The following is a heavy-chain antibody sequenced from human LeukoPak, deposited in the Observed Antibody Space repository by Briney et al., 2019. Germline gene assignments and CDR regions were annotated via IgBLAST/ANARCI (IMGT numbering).Heavy chain of an antibody. V-gene: IGHV3-23*01. CDR2: ISGSGGST. J-gene: IGHJ4*02. Sequence: GGSLRLSCAAPGFTFSSYGMTWVRQAPGKGLEWVSSISGSGGSTLYADAVQGRFTIPRDNSKNTLYLQMNSLRSEDTAIYYCAGSDGSGYSGGQGILVTVSS. D-gene: IGHD3-22*01. CDR1: GFTFSSYG. CDR3: AGSDGSGYS.